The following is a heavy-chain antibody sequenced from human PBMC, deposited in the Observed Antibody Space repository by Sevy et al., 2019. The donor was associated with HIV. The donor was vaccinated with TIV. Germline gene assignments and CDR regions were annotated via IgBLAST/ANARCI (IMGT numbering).Heavy chain of an antibody. D-gene: IGHD2-15*01. V-gene: IGHV4-30-2*01. CDR2: IYHSGST. CDR1: GGSISSGGYS. Sequence: SETLSLTCAVSGGSISSGGYSWSWIRQPPGEGLEWIGYIYHSGSTYYNPSLKSRVTISVDTSKNQFSLKLSSVTAADTAVYYCARGGGNPGWFDPWGQEPWSPSPQ. CDR3: ARGGGNPGWFDP. J-gene: IGHJ5*02.